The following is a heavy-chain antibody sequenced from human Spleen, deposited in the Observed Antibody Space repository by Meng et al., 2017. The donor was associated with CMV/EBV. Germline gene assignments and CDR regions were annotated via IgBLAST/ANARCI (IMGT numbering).Heavy chain of an antibody. CDR3: ARGKGYHYIAVAGTIPFLDRYFDL. D-gene: IGHD6-19*01. CDR2: VDRSGST. CDR1: GGSISGSVSGYS. J-gene: IGHJ2*01. V-gene: IGHV4-34*01. Sequence: SETLSLTCAVYGGSISGSVSGYSWTWIRQSPEKGLEWIGEVDRSGSTNYNPSLKSRVTISVDTSKNQFSLKLSSVTAADTAVYYCARGKGYHYIAVAGTIPFLDRYFDLWGRGTLVTVSS.